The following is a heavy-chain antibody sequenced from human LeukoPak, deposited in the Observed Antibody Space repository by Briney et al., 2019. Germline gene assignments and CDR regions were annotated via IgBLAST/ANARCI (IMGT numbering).Heavy chain of an antibody. CDR3: ARRGISSSKEYYFFYHYMDV. V-gene: IGHV1-2*02. CDR2: INPSSGGT. CDR1: GYTFNGYY. D-gene: IGHD6-6*01. J-gene: IGHJ6*03. Sequence: ASVKVSCKASGYTFNGYYVHWVRQAPGQGLEWMGWINPSSGGTNYAQKFQGRVTMTSDSSITTAYMELSSLRPDDTAVYYCARRGISSSKEYYFFYHYMDVWGTGTTVTVSS.